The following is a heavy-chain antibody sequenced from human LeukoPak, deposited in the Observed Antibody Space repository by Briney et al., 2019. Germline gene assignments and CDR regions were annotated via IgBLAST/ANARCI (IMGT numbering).Heavy chain of an antibody. J-gene: IGHJ5*02. CDR2: IIPLFGTT. CDR1: GGTFSNYA. CDR3: ARKTVVVPAAFLGWFDP. D-gene: IGHD2-2*01. Sequence: GASVKVSYKASGGTFSNYAISWVRQAPGQGLEWMGGIIPLFGTTNYAQKFQGRVTITADESTSTAYMELSSLRSDDTAVYYCARKTVVVPAAFLGWFDPWGQGTLVTVSS. V-gene: IGHV1-69*13.